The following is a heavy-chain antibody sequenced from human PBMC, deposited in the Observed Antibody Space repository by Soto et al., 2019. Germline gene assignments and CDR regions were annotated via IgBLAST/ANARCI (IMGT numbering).Heavy chain of an antibody. Sequence: GASVKVSCKASGFTFTSSAVQWVRQARGQRLEWIGWIVVGSGNTNYAQKFQERVTITTDMSTSTAYMELSSLRSEDTAVYYCAADEVATITSVLYWGQGTLVTVSS. J-gene: IGHJ4*02. V-gene: IGHV1-58*01. CDR2: IVVGSGNT. CDR1: GFTFTSSA. CDR3: AADEVATITSVLY. D-gene: IGHD5-12*01.